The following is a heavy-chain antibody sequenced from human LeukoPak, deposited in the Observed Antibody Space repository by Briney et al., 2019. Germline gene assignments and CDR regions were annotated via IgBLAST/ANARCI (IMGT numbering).Heavy chain of an antibody. J-gene: IGHJ3*01. CDR3: ARELRYDNSDSGAF. V-gene: IGHV4-61*02. CDR1: GDSINNGGLS. CDR2: ISGSGST. Sequence: SQTLSLTCTVSGDSINNGGLSWNWIRQSAGKRLEWIGRISGSGSTSYNPSLKSRVIISIDTSMNQFSLKLTSVTAADTALYYCARELRYDNSDSGAFWGQGTVVTVSS. D-gene: IGHD3-22*01.